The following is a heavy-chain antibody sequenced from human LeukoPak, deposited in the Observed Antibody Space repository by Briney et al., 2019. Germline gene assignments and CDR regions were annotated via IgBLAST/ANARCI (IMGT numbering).Heavy chain of an antibody. CDR3: ARGYYDTSGYWLSYFDY. Sequence: SETLSLTCTVSGGTISSYYWSWIRQPPGKGLEWIGYIYYSGNTNYNPSLKSRVSISVDTSKNQLSLKLSSVTAADTAVYYCARGYYDTSGYWLSYFDYWGQGTLVTVSS. CDR1: GGTISSYY. D-gene: IGHD3-22*01. CDR2: IYYSGNT. J-gene: IGHJ4*02. V-gene: IGHV4-59*01.